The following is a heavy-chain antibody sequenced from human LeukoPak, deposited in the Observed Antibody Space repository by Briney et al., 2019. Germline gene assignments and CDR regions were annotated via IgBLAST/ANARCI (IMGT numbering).Heavy chain of an antibody. Sequence: GGSLRLSCAASGFTFRIYDMQCVREATGKGLECVSAIGTAGDTYYPGSVKGRFTISRDNPKNSLYLKMDSPGAEDTALYYSATAPSYYYYSSGNFDYWGQGTPVTVSS. D-gene: IGHD3-22*01. V-gene: IGHV3-13*01. CDR2: IGTAGDT. CDR1: GFTFRIYD. J-gene: IGHJ4*01. CDR3: ATAPSYYYYSSGNFDY.